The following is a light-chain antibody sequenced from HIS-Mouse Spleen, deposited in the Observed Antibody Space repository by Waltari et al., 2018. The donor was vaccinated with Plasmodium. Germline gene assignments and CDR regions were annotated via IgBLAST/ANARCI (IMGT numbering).Light chain of an antibody. J-gene: IGKJ2*01. CDR1: QDISKY. CDR3: QQYDNLPPYT. Sequence: DIQMTQSPSSLSASVGDRVTITCQASQDISKYLNWYQQKPGKAPKLLIYDASNLETGVTSRFSGSGSGTDFTFTISSLQPEDIATYYCQQYDNLPPYTFGQGTKLEIK. V-gene: IGKV1-33*01. CDR2: DAS.